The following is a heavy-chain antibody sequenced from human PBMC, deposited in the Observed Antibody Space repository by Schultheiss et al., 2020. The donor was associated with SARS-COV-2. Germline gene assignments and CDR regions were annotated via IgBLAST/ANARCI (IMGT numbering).Heavy chain of an antibody. V-gene: IGHV3-23*01. CDR3: WILPLYGMDV. D-gene: IGHD5-12*01. J-gene: IGHJ6*02. Sequence: GGSLRLSCAASGFTFSSYSMNWVRQAPGKGLEWVSAISGSGGSTYYADSVKGRFTISRDNSKNTLYLQMNSLRAEDTAVYYLWILPLYGMDVWGQGTTVTVSS. CDR2: ISGSGGST. CDR1: GFTFSSYS.